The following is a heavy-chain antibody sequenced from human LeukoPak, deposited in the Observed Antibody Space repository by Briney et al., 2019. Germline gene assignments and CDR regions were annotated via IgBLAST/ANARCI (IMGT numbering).Heavy chain of an antibody. V-gene: IGHV3-20*04. J-gene: IGHJ3*02. Sequence: GGSLRLSCAASGFTFDEYGMSWVREAPGKGLEWVSSINWNGGSTGYADSVKGRFTISRDNAKNSLYLQMNSLRAEDTALYYCASSLGSQVGAFDIWGQGTLVTVSS. CDR3: ASSLGSQVGAFDI. CDR2: INWNGGST. CDR1: GFTFDEYG. D-gene: IGHD2-2*01.